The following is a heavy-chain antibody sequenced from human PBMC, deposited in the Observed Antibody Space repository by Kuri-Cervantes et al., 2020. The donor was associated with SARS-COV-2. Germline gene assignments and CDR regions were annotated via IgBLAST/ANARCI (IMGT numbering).Heavy chain of an antibody. CDR3: ARFGDDFWSGYSPYYYYGMDV. Sequence: SVKVSCKASGGTFSSYAISWVRQAPGQGLEWMGGIIPIFGTANYAQRFQGRVTITADESTSTAYMELSSLRSEDTAVYYCARFGDDFWSGYSPYYYYGMDVWGQGTTVTVSS. V-gene: IGHV1-69*13. J-gene: IGHJ6*02. CDR2: IIPIFGTA. CDR1: GGTFSSYA. D-gene: IGHD3-3*01.